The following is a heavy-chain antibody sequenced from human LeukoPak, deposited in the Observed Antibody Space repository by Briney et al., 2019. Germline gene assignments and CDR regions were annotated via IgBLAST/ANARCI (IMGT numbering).Heavy chain of an antibody. V-gene: IGHV1-46*01. CDR3: ASGDYDILTGYSGLDH. CDR1: GYTFTSYA. Sequence: ASVKVSCKASGYTFTSYAMNWVRQAPGQGLEWMGIINSSGGSTSYAQKFQGRVTMTRDTSTSTVYMELSSLRSEDTAVYYCASGDYDILTGYSGLDHWGQGTLVTVSS. D-gene: IGHD3-9*01. CDR2: INSSGGST. J-gene: IGHJ4*02.